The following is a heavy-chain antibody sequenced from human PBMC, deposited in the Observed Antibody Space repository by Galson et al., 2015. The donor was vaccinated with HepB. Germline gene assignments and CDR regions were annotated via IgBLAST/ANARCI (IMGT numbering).Heavy chain of an antibody. CDR1: GFTFSSYG. CDR3: AKDWADIVVVPAAPRHYYYYMDV. CDR2: ISYDGSNK. Sequence: SLRLSCAASGFTFSSYGMHWVRQAPGEGLEWVAVISYDGSNKYYADSVKGRFTISRDNSKNTLYLQMNSLRAEDTAVYYCAKDWADIVVVPAAPRHYYYYMDVWGKGTTVTVSS. D-gene: IGHD2-2*01. V-gene: IGHV3-30*18. J-gene: IGHJ6*03.